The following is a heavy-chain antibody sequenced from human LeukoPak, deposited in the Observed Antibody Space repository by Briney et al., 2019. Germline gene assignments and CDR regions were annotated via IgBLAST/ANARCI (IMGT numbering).Heavy chain of an antibody. J-gene: IGHJ4*02. Sequence: SVKVSCKASGGTFSTNAISWVRQAPGQGLEWMGGLIPIFGTAHYAQSLQGRVTITTDESTSTAYMVLSSLRSDDAAVYYCARGGGPYESTGFFAGPFDYWGQGTLVTVSS. CDR3: ARGGGPYESTGFFAGPFDY. CDR1: GGTFSTNA. D-gene: IGHD6-19*01. V-gene: IGHV1-69*05. CDR2: LIPIFGTA.